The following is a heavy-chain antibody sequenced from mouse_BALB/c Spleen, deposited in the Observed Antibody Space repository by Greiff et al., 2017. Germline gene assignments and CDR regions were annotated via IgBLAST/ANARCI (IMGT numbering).Heavy chain of an antibody. V-gene: IGHV14-4*02. CDR2: IDPENGDT. Sequence: VHVKQSGAELVRSGASVKLSCTASGFNIKDYYMHWVKQRPEQGLEWIGWIDPENGDTEYAPKFQGKATMTADTSSNTAYLQLSSLTSEDTAVYYCNAQYGNLFDYWGQGTTLTVSS. D-gene: IGHD2-10*02. J-gene: IGHJ2*01. CDR1: GFNIKDYY. CDR3: NAQYGNLFDY.